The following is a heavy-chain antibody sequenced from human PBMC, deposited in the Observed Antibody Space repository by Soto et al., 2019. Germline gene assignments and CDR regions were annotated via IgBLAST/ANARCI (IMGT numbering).Heavy chain of an antibody. CDR2: VYWEDDK. V-gene: IGHV2-5*02. CDR1: GFSLTANGVG. D-gene: IGHD3-9*01. J-gene: IGHJ4*02. Sequence: ITLKESGPPLVKPTQTLTLTCSFSGFSLTANGVGVGWVRQPPGLALEWLAMVYWEDDKHYSASLRSRLSITKDTSKSQVVLTMTNMDPVDTGTYYCATLTASHWGQGALVTVSS. CDR3: ATLTASH.